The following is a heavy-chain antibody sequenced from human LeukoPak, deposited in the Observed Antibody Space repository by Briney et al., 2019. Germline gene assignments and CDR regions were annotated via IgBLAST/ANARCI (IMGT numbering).Heavy chain of an antibody. Sequence: GGSLRLSCAASGFTFSSYAMSWVRQAPGKGLEWVSAISGSGGSTYYAGSVKGRFTISRDNAKNSLYLQMNSLRAEDTAVYYCARSAGYSYGYGMDVWGQGTTVTVSS. J-gene: IGHJ6*02. CDR1: GFTFSSYA. CDR2: ISGSGGST. CDR3: ARSAGYSYGYGMDV. V-gene: IGHV3-23*01. D-gene: IGHD5-18*01.